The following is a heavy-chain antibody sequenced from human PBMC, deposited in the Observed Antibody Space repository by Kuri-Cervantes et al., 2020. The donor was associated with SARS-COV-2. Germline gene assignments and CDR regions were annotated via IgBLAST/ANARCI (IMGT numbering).Heavy chain of an antibody. Sequence: SDTRSLTFDVSGGSISSSKWWRWVRQPPGEGLEWNGEIYHRGSTNHNPSLKGRVTISVDTSKNQFSLKLSSVTAADTAVYYCARYGFFGVVIMMGYYYGMDVWGQGTTVTISS. CDR2: IYHRGST. CDR3: ARYGFFGVVIMMGYYYGMDV. CDR1: GGSISSSKW. J-gene: IGHJ6*02. V-gene: IGHV4-4*02. D-gene: IGHD3-3*01.